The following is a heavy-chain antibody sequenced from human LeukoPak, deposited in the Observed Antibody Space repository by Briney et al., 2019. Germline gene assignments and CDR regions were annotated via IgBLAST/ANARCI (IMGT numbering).Heavy chain of an antibody. Sequence: ASVKVSCKASGYTFTSYGISWVRQAPGQGLEWMGWISAYNGNTNYAQKPQGRVTMTTDTSTSTAYMELRSLRSDDTAVYYCARDPTGDIVVVVAATGFDYWGQGTLVTVSS. CDR2: ISAYNGNT. J-gene: IGHJ4*02. CDR1: GYTFTSYG. V-gene: IGHV1-18*01. D-gene: IGHD2-15*01. CDR3: ARDPTGDIVVVVAATGFDY.